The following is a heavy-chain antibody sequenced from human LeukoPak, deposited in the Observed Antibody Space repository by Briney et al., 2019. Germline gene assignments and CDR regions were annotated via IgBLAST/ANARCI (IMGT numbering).Heavy chain of an antibody. V-gene: IGHV3-7*03. CDR2: IKEDGSER. D-gene: IGHD6-13*01. J-gene: IGHJ4*02. CDR1: AFIFSGHW. CDR3: ARVVSSTWSGAVIDY. Sequence: GGSLRLSCEGSAFIFSGHWMNWVRQTPGKGLEWVASIKEDGSERQYVDSVKGRFSISRDNTKGSLFLQLNSLRAEDTAVYYCARVVSSTWSGAVIDYWGQGTLVTVSS.